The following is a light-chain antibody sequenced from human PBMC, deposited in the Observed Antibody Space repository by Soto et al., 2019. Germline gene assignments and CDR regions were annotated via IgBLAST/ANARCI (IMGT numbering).Light chain of an antibody. J-gene: IGKJ1*01. CDR1: QSISSW. Sequence: DIQMTQSPATLSSSVGDRVTITCRASQSISSWLAWFQQKPGKAPKLLIYKASTLESGVPPRFSGSGSGTEFTLTIRSLQPDDFATYYCQQYNSYPLTFGQGTKVEIK. CDR3: QQYNSYPLT. V-gene: IGKV1-5*03. CDR2: KAS.